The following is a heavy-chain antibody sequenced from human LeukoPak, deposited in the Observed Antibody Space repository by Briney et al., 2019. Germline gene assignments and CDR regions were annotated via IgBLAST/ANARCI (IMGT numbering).Heavy chain of an antibody. Sequence: GGSLRLSCAASGFTVSSNYMNWVRQAPGKGLEWVSVMYDGGTTYYADSVKGRFTISRDNAKNSLYLQMNSLRAEDTAVYYCARDIGAIAVAGTPDYWGQGTLVTVSS. J-gene: IGHJ4*02. D-gene: IGHD6-19*01. CDR1: GFTVSSNY. CDR2: MYDGGTT. V-gene: IGHV3-53*01. CDR3: ARDIGAIAVAGTPDY.